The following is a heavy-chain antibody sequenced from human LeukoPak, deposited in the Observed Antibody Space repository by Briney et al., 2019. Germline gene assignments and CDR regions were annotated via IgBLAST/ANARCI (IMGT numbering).Heavy chain of an antibody. Sequence: SETLSLTCTVSGGSISYYWSWIRQPPGKGLEWIGYIYYSGGTNYNPSLRSRVTISIDTSKNQFSLKLSSVTAADTAVYYCARAPQRDHYGDYFDYWGQGTLVTVSS. V-gene: IGHV4-59*08. CDR3: ARAPQRDHYGDYFDY. CDR2: IYYSGGT. D-gene: IGHD4-17*01. J-gene: IGHJ4*02. CDR1: GGSISYY.